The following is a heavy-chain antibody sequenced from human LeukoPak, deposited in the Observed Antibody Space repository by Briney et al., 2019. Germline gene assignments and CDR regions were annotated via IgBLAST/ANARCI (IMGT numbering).Heavy chain of an antibody. J-gene: IGHJ4*02. CDR1: GASISNYY. CDR3: ARARYCSSTSCSYYFDY. V-gene: IGHV4-59*01. D-gene: IGHD2-2*01. CDR2: IYYSGST. Sequence: PSETLSLTCTVSGASISNYYWSWIRQPPGKGLEWIGYIYYSGSTNYNPSLKSRVTISVDTSKNQFSLKLSSVTAADTAVYYCARARYCSSTSCSYYFDYWGQGTLVTVSS.